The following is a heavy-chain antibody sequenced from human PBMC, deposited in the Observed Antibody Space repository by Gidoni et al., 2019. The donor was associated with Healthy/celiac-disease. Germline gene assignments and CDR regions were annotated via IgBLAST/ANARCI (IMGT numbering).Heavy chain of an antibody. Sequence: QLQLQESGPGLVKPSETLSLTCTVSGGSISSSSYYWGWIRQPPGKGLEWIGSIYYSGSTYYNPSLKSRVTISVDTSKNQFSLKLSSVTAADTAVYYCARQYSYSYYYYMDVWGKGTTVTVSS. CDR3: ARQYSYSYYYYMDV. D-gene: IGHD5-18*01. CDR2: IYYSGST. J-gene: IGHJ6*03. V-gene: IGHV4-39*01. CDR1: GGSISSSSYY.